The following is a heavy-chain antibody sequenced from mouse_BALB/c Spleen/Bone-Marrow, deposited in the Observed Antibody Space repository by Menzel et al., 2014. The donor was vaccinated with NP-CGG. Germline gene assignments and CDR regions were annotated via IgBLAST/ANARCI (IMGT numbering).Heavy chain of an antibody. CDR3: ARDRAGASHYEIRLDL. CDR2: ITSDGNT. J-gene: IGHJ1*01. V-gene: IGHV5-6-5*01. Sequence: EESGGLLVTPGTPLTLTCTASGIDLSSNAMNWARQAPGQGLEWIGIITSDGNTYYANWAEGRFTISXTSTTVDLKITSPTTEDTATYFCARDRAGASHYEIRLDLWGQGTLVTVSS. D-gene: IGHD1-1*02. CDR1: GIDLSSNA.